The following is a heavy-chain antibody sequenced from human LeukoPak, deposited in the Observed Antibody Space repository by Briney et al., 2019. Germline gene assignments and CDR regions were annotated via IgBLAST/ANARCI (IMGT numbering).Heavy chain of an antibody. J-gene: IGHJ4*02. CDR1: GFTFNNYE. D-gene: IGHD6-13*01. CDR2: ISSSAITI. V-gene: IGHV3-48*03. Sequence: PGGSLRLSCAASGFTFNNYEMNWIRQAPGKGLEWVSYISSSAITIYYADSVKGRFTISRDNAKNSLYLQMNSLRVEDTAVYYCARERDYGYSSSFDYWGQGTLVTVSS. CDR3: ARERDYGYSSSFDY.